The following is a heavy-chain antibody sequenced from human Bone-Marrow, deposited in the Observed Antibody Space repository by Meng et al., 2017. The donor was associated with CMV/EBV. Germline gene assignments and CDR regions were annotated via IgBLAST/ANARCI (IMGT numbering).Heavy chain of an antibody. D-gene: IGHD5-12*01. CDR2: IKQDGSEK. Sequence: ESLNISCPASGFTFSSYWMSWVRQAPGNGLEWVANIKQDGSEKNYVDSVKGRFTISRDNAKNSLYLQMNSLRAEDTAVYYCARVVGTGDPSFYDAFDIWGQGTMVTVSS. J-gene: IGHJ3*02. CDR1: GFTFSSYW. V-gene: IGHV3-7*01. CDR3: ARVVGTGDPSFYDAFDI.